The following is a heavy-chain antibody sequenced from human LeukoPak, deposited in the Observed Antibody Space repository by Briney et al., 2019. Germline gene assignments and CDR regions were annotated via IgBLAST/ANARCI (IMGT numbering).Heavy chain of an antibody. CDR3: AREMGYCSGGSCYIFFDY. CDR2: IWYDGNNK. J-gene: IGHJ4*02. D-gene: IGHD2-15*01. CDR1: GFTFSSYS. Sequence: GGSLRLSCATSGFTFSSYSMNWVRQAPGKGLEWVAVIWYDGNNKYYADSVKGRFTISRDNSKNTLYLQMNSLRVEDTAVYYCAREMGYCSGGSCYIFFDYWGQGTLVTVSS. V-gene: IGHV3-33*01.